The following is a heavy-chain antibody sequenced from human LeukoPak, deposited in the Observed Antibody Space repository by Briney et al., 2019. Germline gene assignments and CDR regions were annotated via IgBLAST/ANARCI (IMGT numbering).Heavy chain of an antibody. J-gene: IGHJ3*02. Sequence: GRSLRLSCAASGFTFSSYAMHWVRQAPGKGLEWVAVISYDGSNKYYADSVKGRFTISRDNSKNTLCLQMDSLRAEDTAVYYCARARRDDLTGRGRSNDAFDIWGQGTMVTVFS. CDR3: ARARRDDLTGRGRSNDAFDI. CDR2: ISYDGSNK. D-gene: IGHD3-9*01. CDR1: GFTFSSYA. V-gene: IGHV3-30*04.